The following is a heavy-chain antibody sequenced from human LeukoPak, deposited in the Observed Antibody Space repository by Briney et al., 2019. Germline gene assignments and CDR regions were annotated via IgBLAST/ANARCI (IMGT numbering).Heavy chain of an antibody. D-gene: IGHD4-11*01. CDR1: GFTLSSYN. J-gene: IGHJ3*02. CDR3: ARDSPYSDYLIGGAFNI. CDR2: ISWRNIDI. Sequence: GGSLRLSCAASGFTLSSYNMKWVRQAPGKGLEWVSSISWRNIDIEYADSVKGRFTISRDNAKKSLYLQMNSLRAEDTAVYCCARDSPYSDYLIGGAFNIWGQGTMVTVSS. V-gene: IGHV3-21*04.